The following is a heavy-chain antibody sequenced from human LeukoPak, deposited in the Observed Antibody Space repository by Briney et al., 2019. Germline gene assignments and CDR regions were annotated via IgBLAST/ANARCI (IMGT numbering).Heavy chain of an antibody. V-gene: IGHV3-49*04. J-gene: IGHJ6*02. D-gene: IGHD5-18*01. Sequence: GGSLRLSCTASGFTFRDHAMSWVRQAPGKGLEWVGFIRSKAYRSTMEYAPFVRGRFTISRDDFNSVAYLHMNSLESEDTAVYYCTRGPIHLWLYDGTDVWGPGATVIVSS. CDR3: TRGPIHLWLYDGTDV. CDR1: GFTFRDHA. CDR2: IRSKAYRSTM.